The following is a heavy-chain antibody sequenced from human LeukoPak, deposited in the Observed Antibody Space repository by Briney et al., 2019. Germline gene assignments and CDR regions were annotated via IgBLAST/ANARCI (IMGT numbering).Heavy chain of an antibody. Sequence: GASVKVSCKASGYTFTSYGISWVRQAPGQGLEWMGWISAYNGNANYAQKLQGRVTMTTDTSTSTAYMELRSLRSDDTAVYYCARGGYCSGGSCYDYYGMDVWGQGTTVTVSS. J-gene: IGHJ6*02. CDR2: ISAYNGNA. D-gene: IGHD2-15*01. CDR1: GYTFTSYG. CDR3: ARGGYCSGGSCYDYYGMDV. V-gene: IGHV1-18*01.